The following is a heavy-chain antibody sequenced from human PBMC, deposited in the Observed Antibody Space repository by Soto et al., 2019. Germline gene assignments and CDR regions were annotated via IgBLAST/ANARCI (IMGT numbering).Heavy chain of an antibody. CDR1: GFTLSEYG. CDR3: ATSNYGERD. J-gene: IGHJ4*02. Sequence: ELQVLESGGGLVQPGGSLRLTCAASGFTLSEYGTSWVRQAPGKGLEWVSFVSGSGDSTYYTDSVKGRFTISRDSPKNTVCLQMNSLRAEDTAVYYCATSNYGERDWGQGTLVTVSS. D-gene: IGHD3-10*01. V-gene: IGHV3-23*01. CDR2: VSGSGDST.